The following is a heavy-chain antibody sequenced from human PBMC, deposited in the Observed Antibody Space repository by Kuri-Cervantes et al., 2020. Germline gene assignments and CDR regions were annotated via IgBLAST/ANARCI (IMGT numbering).Heavy chain of an antibody. Sequence: GGSLRLSCAASGFTFSSYSMNWVRQAPGKGLEWVANIEEDGSGKYYLGSMKGRFSISRDNVKNSLYLQMNSLRAEDTAVYYCAKELPEDAFDIWGQGTMVTVSS. CDR1: GFTFSSYS. CDR3: AKELPEDAFDI. V-gene: IGHV3-7*03. CDR2: IEEDGSGK. J-gene: IGHJ3*02. D-gene: IGHD1-26*01.